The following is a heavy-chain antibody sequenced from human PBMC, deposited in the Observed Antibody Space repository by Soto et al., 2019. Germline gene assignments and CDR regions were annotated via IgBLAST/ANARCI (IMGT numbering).Heavy chain of an antibody. CDR2: IIPIFGTA. CDR1: GGTFSSYA. V-gene: IGHV1-69*13. J-gene: IGHJ5*02. D-gene: IGHD3-10*01. CDR3: AREGYYYGSGSPRWFDP. Sequence: VASVKVSCKASGGTFSSYAISWVRRAPGQGLEWMGGIIPIFGTANYARKFQGRVTITADESTSTAYMELSSLRSGDTAVYYCAREGYYYGSGSPRWFDPWGQGTLVTVSS.